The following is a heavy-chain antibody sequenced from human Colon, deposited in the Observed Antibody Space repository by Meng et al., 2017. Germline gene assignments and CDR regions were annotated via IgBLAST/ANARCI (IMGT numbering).Heavy chain of an antibody. Sequence: QGRVQGSGPGLVEPSGTLSLPCAGSGGSISSSNYWSWVRQPPVKGLEWIGQIYLSGSPSYNPSLESRVTISVDKSKNQLSLRLTSVTAADTAIYYCARHGGWHFDYWGQGTLVTVSS. CDR2: IYLSGSP. V-gene: IGHV4-4*02. J-gene: IGHJ4*02. D-gene: IGHD6-19*01. CDR1: GGSISSSNY. CDR3: ARHGGWHFDY.